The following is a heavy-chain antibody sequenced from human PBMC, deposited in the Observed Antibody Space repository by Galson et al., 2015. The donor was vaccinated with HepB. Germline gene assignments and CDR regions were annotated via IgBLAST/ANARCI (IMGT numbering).Heavy chain of an antibody. CDR3: VTDYIGF. Sequence: SLRLSCATSGLTFNAYWMSWVRQTPGKGLAWVANINKDGNEEYYVDSVKGRFTISRDNAKNSLYLQMNSLRVEDTAVYSCVTDYIGFWGQGTLVTVAS. CDR1: GLTFNAYW. CDR2: INKDGNEE. J-gene: IGHJ4*02. V-gene: IGHV3-7*01.